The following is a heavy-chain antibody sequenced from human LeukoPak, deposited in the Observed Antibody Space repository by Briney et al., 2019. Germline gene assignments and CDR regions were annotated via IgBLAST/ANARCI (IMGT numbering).Heavy chain of an antibody. Sequence: QSGGSLRLSCVASGLSVSNNYMNWVRQAPGEGLEWVSALYIGGNTYYVDSVRGRFIISRDNSKNTLYLQMNSLRAEDTAIYYCMAAAGYNYGQCWGQGTLVTVSS. CDR3: MAAAGYNYGQC. J-gene: IGHJ4*02. V-gene: IGHV3-53*01. CDR1: GLSVSNNY. CDR2: LYIGGNT. D-gene: IGHD5-18*01.